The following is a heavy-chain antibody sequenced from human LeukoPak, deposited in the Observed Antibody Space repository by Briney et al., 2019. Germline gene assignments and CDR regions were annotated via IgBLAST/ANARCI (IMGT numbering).Heavy chain of an antibody. D-gene: IGHD6-19*01. CDR2: LYYSGST. Sequence: SETLSLTCTVSGGSISSYYWSWIRQPPGKGLEWIGYLYYSGSTNYNPSLKSRVTISVDTSKIQFSLKLSSVTAADTAVYYCARGGRIAVAGGAFDIWGQGTMVTVSS. CDR1: GGSISSYY. V-gene: IGHV4-59*01. J-gene: IGHJ3*02. CDR3: ARGGRIAVAGGAFDI.